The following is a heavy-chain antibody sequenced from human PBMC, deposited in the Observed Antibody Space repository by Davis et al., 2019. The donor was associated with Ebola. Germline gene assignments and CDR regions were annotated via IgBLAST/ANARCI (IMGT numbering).Heavy chain of an antibody. D-gene: IGHD3-10*01. J-gene: IGHJ4*02. V-gene: IGHV1-69*06. CDR1: GGTFSSYA. CDR3: ARFGTYIDY. CDR2: IIPIFGTA. Sequence: AASVKVSCKASGGTFSSYAISWVRQAPGQGLEWMGGIIPIFGTANYTQKFQGRVTITADKSTSTAYMELSRLRSEDTAVYYCARFGTYIDYWGQGTLVTVSS.